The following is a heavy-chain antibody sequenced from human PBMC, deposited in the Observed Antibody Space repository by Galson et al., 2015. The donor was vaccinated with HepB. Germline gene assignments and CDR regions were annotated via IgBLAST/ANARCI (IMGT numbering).Heavy chain of an antibody. Sequence: PRLSCAASGFAFGSHSMTWVRQAPGKGLEWVSTITAGGRTTYAESVTARFIVSRDNSNNRLYLEMNNLRVADTAVYYCAKGTERRLTTMTSHNYFDHWGRGTLVTVSS. CDR1: GFAFGSHS. D-gene: IGHD2-2*01. V-gene: IGHV3-23*01. CDR2: ITAGGRT. J-gene: IGHJ4*02. CDR3: AKGTERRLTTMTSHNYFDH.